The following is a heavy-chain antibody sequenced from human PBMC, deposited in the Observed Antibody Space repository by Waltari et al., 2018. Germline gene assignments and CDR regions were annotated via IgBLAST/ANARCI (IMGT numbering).Heavy chain of an antibody. CDR1: GGSISSYY. CDR2: IYTSGST. Sequence: QVQLQESGPGLVKPSETLSLTCTVSGGSISSYYWSWIRQPPGKGLEWIGYIYTSGSTNSTPSLKSRVTISVDTSKNQFSLKLSSVTAADTAVYYCAGGERQEWGYYFDYWGQGTLVTVSS. V-gene: IGHV4-4*09. D-gene: IGHD3-3*01. CDR3: AGGERQEWGYYFDY. J-gene: IGHJ4*02.